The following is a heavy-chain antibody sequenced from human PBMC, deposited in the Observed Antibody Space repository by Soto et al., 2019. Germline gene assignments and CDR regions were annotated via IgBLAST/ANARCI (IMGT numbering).Heavy chain of an antibody. V-gene: IGHV3-30-3*01. D-gene: IGHD2-15*01. CDR2: ISYDGSNK. CDR1: GFTFSSYA. Sequence: GGSLRLSCAASGFTFSSYAMHWVRQAPGKGLEWVAVISYDGSNKYYADSVKGRFTISRDNSKNTLYLQMNSLRAEDTAVYYCAREGSGGSCYDVWGQGTTVTVSS. J-gene: IGHJ6*02. CDR3: AREGSGGSCYDV.